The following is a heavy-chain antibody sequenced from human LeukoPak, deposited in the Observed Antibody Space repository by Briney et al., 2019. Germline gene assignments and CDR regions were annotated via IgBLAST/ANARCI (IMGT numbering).Heavy chain of an antibody. D-gene: IGHD6-13*01. CDR2: IYYRGST. Sequence: SETLSLTCTVSGGSISSYYWSWIRQPPGKGLEWIGYIYYRGSTNYNPSLKSRVTISVDTSKHQFSLRRSSVTAADTAVYYCARVTGYMVEDYFDYWGQGTLVTVSS. V-gene: IGHV4-59*01. CDR1: GGSISSYY. CDR3: ARVTGYMVEDYFDY. J-gene: IGHJ4*02.